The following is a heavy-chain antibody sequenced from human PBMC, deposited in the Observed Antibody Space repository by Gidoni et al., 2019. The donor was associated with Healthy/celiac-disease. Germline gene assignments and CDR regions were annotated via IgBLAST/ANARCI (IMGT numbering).Heavy chain of an antibody. CDR2: ISSSSSYT. CDR3: ARVGRYSSGDVVY. D-gene: IGHD6-19*01. J-gene: IGHJ4*02. CDR1: GFTFRDYY. V-gene: IGHV3-11*06. Sequence: QVQLVESGGGLVKPGGSLRLSCAASGFTFRDYYMSWIRQAPGKGLEWVSYISSSSSYTNYADSVKGRFTISRDNAKNSLYLQMNSLRAEDTAVYYCARVGRYSSGDVVYWGQGTLVTVSS.